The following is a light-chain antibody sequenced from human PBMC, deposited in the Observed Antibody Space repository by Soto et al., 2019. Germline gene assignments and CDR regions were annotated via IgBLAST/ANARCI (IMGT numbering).Light chain of an antibody. V-gene: IGKV1-5*01. CDR3: QHYGGLWT. CDR2: YAS. J-gene: IGKJ1*01. Sequence: DIQMTQSPSTLSPSVGDRITITCRASQNIGIRLAWYQQKPGKAPKVLIYYASTLESGVPLRFSGSGSGTDFIFTISSLQPDDFATYYCQHYGGLWTFGLGTRVEIK. CDR1: QNIGIR.